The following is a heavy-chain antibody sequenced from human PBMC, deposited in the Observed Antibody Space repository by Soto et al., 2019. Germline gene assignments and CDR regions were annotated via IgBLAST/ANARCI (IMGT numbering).Heavy chain of an antibody. CDR2: IKSKGDGEIT. D-gene: IGHD2-2*01. J-gene: IGHJ5*02. V-gene: IGHV3-15*07. CDR1: GLTFSKAW. Sequence: PGGSLRLSCAASGLTFSKAWMNWVRQAPGKGLEWVGRIKSKGDGEITDYAAPVKGRFTISRDDSKNTLYLQMNSLKTDDTAVYYCSTDATLGCFATSCYFSWGQGT. CDR3: STDATLGCFATSCYFS.